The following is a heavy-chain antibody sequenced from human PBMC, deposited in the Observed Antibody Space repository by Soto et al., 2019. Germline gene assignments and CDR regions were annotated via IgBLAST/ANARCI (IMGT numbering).Heavy chain of an antibody. CDR2: IYYGGIT. CDR1: GGSVSSGSYY. J-gene: IGHJ4*02. CDR3: ARDVDGYNSFDY. V-gene: IGHV4-61*01. Sequence: SETLSLTCTVSGGSVSSGSYYWSWIRQPPGKGLDLIGYIYYGGITNYNPSLKSRVTISVDTSKNQFSLKLSSVTAADTAGYYCARDVDGYNSFDYGGQGTLVNVSS. D-gene: IGHD5-12*01.